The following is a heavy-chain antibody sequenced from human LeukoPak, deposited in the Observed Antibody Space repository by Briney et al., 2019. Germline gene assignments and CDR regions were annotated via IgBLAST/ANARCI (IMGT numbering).Heavy chain of an antibody. D-gene: IGHD2-15*01. CDR1: GYSFTSYW. V-gene: IGHV5-51*01. Sequence: GESLKSSCKGSGYSFTSYWMGWVRQMPGKGLEWMGIIYAGDSDTRYSPSFQGQVTISADKSISTAYLQWSSLKASDTAMYYCARRPIGSSFDYWGQGTLVTVSS. CDR2: IYAGDSDT. CDR3: ARRPIGSSFDY. J-gene: IGHJ4*02.